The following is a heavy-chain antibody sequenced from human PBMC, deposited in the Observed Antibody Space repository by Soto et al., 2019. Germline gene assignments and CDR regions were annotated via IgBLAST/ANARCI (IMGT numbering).Heavy chain of an antibody. D-gene: IGHD1-7*01. CDR1: GFTFSSYS. Sequence: GGSLRLSCAASGFTFSSYSMNWVRQAPGKGLEWVSSISSSSSYIYYADSVKGRFTISRDNAKNSLYLQMNSLRAEDTAVYYCARDYSDNWNYPGYMDVWGKGTTVTVSS. J-gene: IGHJ6*03. V-gene: IGHV3-21*01. CDR3: ARDYSDNWNYPGYMDV. CDR2: ISSSSSYI.